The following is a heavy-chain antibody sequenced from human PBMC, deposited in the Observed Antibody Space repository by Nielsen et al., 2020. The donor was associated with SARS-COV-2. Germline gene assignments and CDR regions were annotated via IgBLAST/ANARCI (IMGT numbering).Heavy chain of an antibody. D-gene: IGHD3-3*01. V-gene: IGHV4-39*07. CDR2: IYYSGST. Sequence: ESLKISCTVSGGSISSSSYYWGWIRQPPGKGLEWIGSIYYSGSTNYNPSLKSRVTISVDKSKNQFSLKLSSVTAADTAVYYCARVGYDFWSGYYNFDYWGQGTLVTVSS. CDR1: GGSISSSSYY. J-gene: IGHJ4*02. CDR3: ARVGYDFWSGYYNFDY.